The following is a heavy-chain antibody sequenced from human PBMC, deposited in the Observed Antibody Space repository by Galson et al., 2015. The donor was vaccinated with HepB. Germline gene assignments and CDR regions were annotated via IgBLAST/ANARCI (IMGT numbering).Heavy chain of an antibody. D-gene: IGHD2-2*01. CDR1: GFTFSSYW. CDR2: IKQDGSEK. Sequence: SLRLSCAASGFTFSSYWMSWVRQAPGKGLEWVANIKQDGSEKYYVDSVKGRFTISRDNAKNSLYLQMNSLRAEDTAVYYCARVPRKSTRYFDYWGQGTLVTVSS. CDR3: ARVPRKSTRYFDY. V-gene: IGHV3-7*01. J-gene: IGHJ4*02.